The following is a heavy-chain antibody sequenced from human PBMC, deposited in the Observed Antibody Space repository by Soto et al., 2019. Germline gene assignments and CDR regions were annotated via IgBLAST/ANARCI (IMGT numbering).Heavy chain of an antibody. J-gene: IGHJ6*03. CDR1: GGSISSYY. CDR3: ARVVRPATAPNAPYYYYMRV. V-gene: IGHV4-59*01. Sequence: PSETLSLTCTVSGGSISSYYWSWIRQPPGKGLEWIGYIYYSGSTNYNPSLKSRVTISVDTPKNQFSLKLSSVTAADTAVYYCARVVRPATAPNAPYYYYMRVWGKGTTVTVSS. D-gene: IGHD2-2*01. CDR2: IYYSGST.